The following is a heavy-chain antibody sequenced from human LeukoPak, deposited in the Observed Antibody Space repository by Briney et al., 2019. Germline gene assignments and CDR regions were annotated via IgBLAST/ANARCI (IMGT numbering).Heavy chain of an antibody. CDR3: ARASPYYYDSSGYLVYYYYYMDV. J-gene: IGHJ6*03. CDR1: GFTFSSYA. Sequence: QLGGSLRLSCAASGFTFSSYAMSWVRQAPGKGLEWVSAISGSGGSTYYADSVKGRFTISRDNSKNTLYLQMNSLRAEDTAVYYCARASPYYYDSSGYLVYYYYYMDVWGKGTTVTISS. CDR2: ISGSGGST. D-gene: IGHD3-22*01. V-gene: IGHV3-23*01.